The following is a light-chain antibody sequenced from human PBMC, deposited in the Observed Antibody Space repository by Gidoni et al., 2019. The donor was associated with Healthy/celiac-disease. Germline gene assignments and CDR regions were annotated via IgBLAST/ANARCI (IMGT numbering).Light chain of an antibody. J-gene: IGLJ1*01. CDR2: GNS. CDR3: QSYDSSLSGYV. CDR1: STNIGAGYD. Sequence: QSMLTQPASVSGAQGQWVTISCAGSSTNIGAGYDVHWYQQLPGTAPKLLIYGNSTRPPGVPDRFSGSKSGTSASLAITGLQAEDEADYYCQSYDSSLSGYVFGTGTKVTVL. V-gene: IGLV1-40*01.